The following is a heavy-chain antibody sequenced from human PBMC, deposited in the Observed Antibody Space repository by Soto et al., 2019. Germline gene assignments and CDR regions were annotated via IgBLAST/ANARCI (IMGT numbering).Heavy chain of an antibody. CDR2: IYWDDDK. CDR3: AHSMNEILTGYAPVYYFDY. D-gene: IGHD3-9*01. CDR1: GFSLSTSGVG. V-gene: IGHV2-5*02. J-gene: IGHJ4*02. Sequence: GPTLVNPTQTLTLTCTFSGFSLSTSGVGVGWIRQPPGEALEWLALIYWDDDKRYSPSLKSRLTITKDTSKNQVVLTMTNMDPVDTATYYCAHSMNEILTGYAPVYYFDYWGQGTLVTVSS.